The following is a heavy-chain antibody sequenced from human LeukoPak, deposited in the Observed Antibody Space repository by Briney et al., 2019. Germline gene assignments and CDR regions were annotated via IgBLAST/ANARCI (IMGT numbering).Heavy chain of an antibody. V-gene: IGHV4-59*01. CDR1: GGSISSYY. D-gene: IGHD6-19*01. Sequence: SETLSLTCTVSGGSISSYYWSWIRQPPGKGLEWIGYIYYSGSTNYNPSLKSRVTISVDTSKNQFSLKLSSVTAADTALYYCAKDSSGIAVAGNWFDPWGQGTLVTVSS. CDR3: AKDSSGIAVAGNWFDP. CDR2: IYYSGST. J-gene: IGHJ5*02.